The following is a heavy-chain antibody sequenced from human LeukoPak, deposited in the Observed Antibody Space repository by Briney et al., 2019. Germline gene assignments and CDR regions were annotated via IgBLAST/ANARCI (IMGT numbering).Heavy chain of an antibody. CDR1: GFPFSSYW. J-gene: IGHJ4*02. CDR2: IHPDGSEE. D-gene: IGHD4-17*01. Sequence: GGSLRLSCAASGFPFSSYWMGWVRQAPGKGLEWAANIHPDGSEEYYVDSVRGRFTVSRDSARNSLSLQLSSLRAEDTAVYYCTKHGEYTFDYWGQGTLVTVS. CDR3: TKHGEYTFDY. V-gene: IGHV3-7*01.